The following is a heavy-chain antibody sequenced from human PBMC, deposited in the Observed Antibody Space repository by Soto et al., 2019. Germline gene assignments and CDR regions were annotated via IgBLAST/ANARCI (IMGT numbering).Heavy chain of an antibody. V-gene: IGHV1-18*01. D-gene: IGHD6-19*01. CDR2: ISAYNGNT. CDR3: ARDRGVAPPVAGNTHYYYYMDV. CDR1: GYSFTNYG. J-gene: IGHJ6*03. Sequence: QDQLVQSGVEVKKPGASVKVSCKASGYSFTNYGITWVRQAPGQGFEWMGWISAYNGNTNYAQKFQGRVTLTTDASTSTACFELRRLRTDDTAVYYCARDRGVAPPVAGNTHYYYYMDVWGKGTTVTVSS.